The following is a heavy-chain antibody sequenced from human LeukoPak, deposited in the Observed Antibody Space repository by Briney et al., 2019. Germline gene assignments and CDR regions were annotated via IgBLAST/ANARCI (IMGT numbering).Heavy chain of an antibody. Sequence: GSLRLSCAASGFTFSRYAMSWVRQAPGNGLEWIGEINHSGSTNYNPSLKSRVTISVDTSKNQFSLKLSSVTAADTAVYYCARSTEDIVVVPAATLNYYYGMDVWGQGTTVTVSS. D-gene: IGHD2-2*01. CDR3: ARSTEDIVVVPAATLNYYYGMDV. CDR2: INHSGST. CDR1: GFTFSRYA. J-gene: IGHJ6*02. V-gene: IGHV4-34*01.